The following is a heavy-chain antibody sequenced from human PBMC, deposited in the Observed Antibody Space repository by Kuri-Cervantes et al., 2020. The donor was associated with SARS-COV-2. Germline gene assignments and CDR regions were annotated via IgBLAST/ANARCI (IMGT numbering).Heavy chain of an antibody. Sequence: ASVKVSCKASGYTFIGYYMHWVRQAPGQGLEWMGWINPKSGASSYAQKFQGRVTMTRATSINTVYMELSSLRSEDTAVYYCAEGAYDYVWGSYRHPPPLLFWGQGTLVTVSS. J-gene: IGHJ4*02. CDR2: INPKSGAS. D-gene: IGHD3-16*02. V-gene: IGHV1-2*02. CDR1: GYTFIGYY. CDR3: AEGAYDYVWGSYRHPPPLLF.